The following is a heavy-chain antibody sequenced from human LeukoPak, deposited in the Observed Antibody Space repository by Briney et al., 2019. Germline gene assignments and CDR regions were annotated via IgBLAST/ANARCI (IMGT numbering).Heavy chain of an antibody. D-gene: IGHD2-15*01. V-gene: IGHV1-46*02. CDR1: GYTFNSYY. CDR2: INPSGGST. CDR3: ARDPISDIVVVVAATPGYYFDY. Sequence: ASVKVSCKASGYTFNSYYMHWVRQAPGQGLEWMGIINPSGGSTSYAQKFQGRVTMTRDTSTSTAYMELSSLRSEDTAVYYCARDPISDIVVVVAATPGYYFDYWGQGTLVTVSS. J-gene: IGHJ4*02.